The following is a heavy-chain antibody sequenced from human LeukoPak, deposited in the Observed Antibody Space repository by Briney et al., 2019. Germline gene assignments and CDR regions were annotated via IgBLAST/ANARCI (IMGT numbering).Heavy chain of an antibody. CDR1: GFTFSNAW. CDR2: ISGSGGST. D-gene: IGHD2-15*01. CDR3: AKLPDCSGGSCRPPGY. V-gene: IGHV3-23*01. J-gene: IGHJ4*02. Sequence: GGSLRLSCAASGFTFSNAWMSWVRQAPGKGLEWVSAISGSGGSTYYADSVKGRFTISRDNSKNTLYLQMNSLRAEDTAVYYCAKLPDCSGGSCRPPGYWGQGTLVTVSS.